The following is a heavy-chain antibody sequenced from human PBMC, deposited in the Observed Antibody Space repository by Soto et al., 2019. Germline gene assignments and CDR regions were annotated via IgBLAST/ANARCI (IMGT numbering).Heavy chain of an antibody. CDR1: GGTFSSYT. D-gene: IGHD4-17*01. V-gene: IGHV1-69*08. CDR2: IIPILGIA. J-gene: IGHJ6*02. Sequence: QVQLVQSGAEVKKPGSSVKVSCKASGGTFSSYTISWVRQAPGQGLEWMGRIIPILGIANYAQKFQGRVTINADKSTSTAYMERRSLRSEDTAVYYCARDPDYGGNSDPGDVGDYYYGMYVGGQGTTVTVAS. CDR3: ARDPDYGGNSDPGDVGDYYYGMYV.